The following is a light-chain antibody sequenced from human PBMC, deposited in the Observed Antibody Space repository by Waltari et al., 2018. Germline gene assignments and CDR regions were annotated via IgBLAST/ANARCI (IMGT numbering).Light chain of an antibody. J-gene: IGLJ3*02. Sequence: QLVLTQSPSASASLGPSVKLTCTLASGNSITIIAWLQQRPEKGPRYLMKVNSDGSHTKGDEVPDRFSCSSSGAERYLTISNVQSEDEADYYCQTGGHGTWVFGGGTTLTVL. CDR3: QTGGHGTWV. V-gene: IGLV4-69*01. CDR1: SGNSITI. CDR2: VNSDGSH.